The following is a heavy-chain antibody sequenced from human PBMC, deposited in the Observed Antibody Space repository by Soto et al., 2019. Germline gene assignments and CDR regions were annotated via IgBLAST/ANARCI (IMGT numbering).Heavy chain of an antibody. CDR1: GFTFSSYW. V-gene: IGHV3-7*03. CDR2: IKQDGSEK. Sequence: PGGSLRLSCAASGFTFSSYWMSWVRQAPGEGLEWVANIKQDGSEKYYVDSVKGRFTISRDNAKNSLYLQMNSLRAEDTAVYYCARVLGYCSGGSCYSNDAFDIWGQGTMVT. J-gene: IGHJ3*02. CDR3: ARVLGYCSGGSCYSNDAFDI. D-gene: IGHD2-15*01.